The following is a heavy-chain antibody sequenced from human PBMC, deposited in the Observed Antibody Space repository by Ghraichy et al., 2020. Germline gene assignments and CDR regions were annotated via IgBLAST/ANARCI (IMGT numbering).Heavy chain of an antibody. J-gene: IGHJ4*02. CDR1: GGSISGSTFY. CDR3: SRLIDY. CDR2: IYYSGHT. V-gene: IGHV4-39*01. Sequence: ETLLLTCTVSGGSISGSTFYWGWIRQPPGKGLEWIGAIYYSGHTYYTSSLKSRATISVDTSKNQFSLRLTSVTAADTAVYYCSRLIDYWGQGTLVTVSS.